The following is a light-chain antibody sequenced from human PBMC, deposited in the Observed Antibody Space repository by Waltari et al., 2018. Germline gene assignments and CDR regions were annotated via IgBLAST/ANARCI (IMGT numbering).Light chain of an antibody. CDR2: FDN. Sequence: SYVLTQPPSVSVAPGKTATITCGGGNIGRKSVHWYQQKAGQAPVLVIHFDNDRPSGIPAGFSGSNSGDTATLTIGRVEAGDEADYYCQVWDSRSDRAFGGGTKLTVL. CDR3: QVWDSRSDRA. CDR1: NIGRKS. J-gene: IGLJ2*01. V-gene: IGLV3-21*04.